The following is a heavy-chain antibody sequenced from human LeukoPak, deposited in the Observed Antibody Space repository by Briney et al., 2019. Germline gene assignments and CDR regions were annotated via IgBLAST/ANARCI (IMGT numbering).Heavy chain of an antibody. D-gene: IGHD3-22*01. CDR3: ARQCYDSSGYYVLDY. CDR1: GVSISSSSYY. J-gene: IGHJ4*02. Sequence: SETLSLTCTVSGVSISSSSYYWGWIRQPPGKGLEWIGSIYYSGSTYYNPSLKSRVTISVDTSKNQFSLKLSSVTAADTAVYYCARQCYDSSGYYVLDYWGQGTLVTVSS. CDR2: IYYSGST. V-gene: IGHV4-39*01.